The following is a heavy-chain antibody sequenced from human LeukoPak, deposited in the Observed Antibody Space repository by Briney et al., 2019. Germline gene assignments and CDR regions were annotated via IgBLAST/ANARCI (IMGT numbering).Heavy chain of an antibody. CDR1: GFTFSSYA. V-gene: IGHV3-23*01. J-gene: IGHJ6*03. CDR3: ARIHLRYCSSTSCYGWGYYYYMDV. Sequence: GGSLRLSCAASGFTFSSYAMSWVRQAPGKGLEWVSAISGSGGSTYYADSVKGRFTISRDNAKNSLYLQMNSLRAEDTAVYYCARIHLRYCSSTSCYGWGYYYYMDVWGKGTTVTVSS. CDR2: ISGSGGST. D-gene: IGHD2-2*01.